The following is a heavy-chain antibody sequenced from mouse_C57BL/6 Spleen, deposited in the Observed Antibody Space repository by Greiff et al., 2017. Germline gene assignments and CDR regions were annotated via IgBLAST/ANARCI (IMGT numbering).Heavy chain of an antibody. CDR2: IYPGSGST. V-gene: IGHV1-55*01. D-gene: IGHD1-1*01. Sequence: QVQLQQPGAELVKPGASVKMSCKASGYTFTSYWITWVKQRPGQGLAWIGDIYPGSGSTNYNEKFKSKATLTVDTSSSTAYMQLSSLTSEDSAVYYCARDYGSSPLDYWGQGTTLTVSS. CDR1: GYTFTSYW. J-gene: IGHJ2*01. CDR3: ARDYGSSPLDY.